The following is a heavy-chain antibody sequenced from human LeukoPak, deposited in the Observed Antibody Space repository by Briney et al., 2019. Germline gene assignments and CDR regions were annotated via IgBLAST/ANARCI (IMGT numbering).Heavy chain of an antibody. CDR3: SSQPAVLDLDC. J-gene: IGHJ4*02. D-gene: IGHD2/OR15-2a*01. V-gene: IGHV3-7*01. CDR1: GFAFSSYW. Sequence: GGSLRLSCAASGFAFSSYWMTWVRQAPGKGLEWVANIKPDVSGKNYVDSVKGRFTISRDNAKNSLYLQMRGLRVEDTAVYYCSSQPAVLDLDCWGQGALVTVSS. CDR2: IKPDVSGK.